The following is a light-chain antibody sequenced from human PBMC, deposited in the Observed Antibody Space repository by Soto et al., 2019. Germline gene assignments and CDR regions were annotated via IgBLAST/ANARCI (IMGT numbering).Light chain of an antibody. CDR1: SGHSNYA. CDR2: LNSDGSH. Sequence: QLVLTQSPSASASLGASVKLTCTLSSGHSNYAIAWHQQQSEKGPRYLMKLNSDGSHSKGDGIPDRFSGSSSGAERYLTISSLQSEDEADYYCQTWGSGIVVFGGGTKLT. CDR3: QTWGSGIVV. V-gene: IGLV4-69*01. J-gene: IGLJ2*01.